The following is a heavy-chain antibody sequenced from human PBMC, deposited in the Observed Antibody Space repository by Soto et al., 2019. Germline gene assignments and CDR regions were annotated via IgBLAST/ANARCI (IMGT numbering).Heavy chain of an antibody. CDR3: ETDIGSAAVGGYYYGGEV. CDR2: ISWSVAMI. J-gene: IGHJ6*01. CDR1: GFIFDDYA. D-gene: IGHD6-13*01. Sequence: PWGSLRLSCAASGFIFDDYAMHWVRQAPGKGLEWVSGISWSVAMIDYADSVKGRFTISRDNAKNSLYLQMNSLRAEDTALYYCETDIGSAAVGGYYYGGEVRGRGPKVPVSS. V-gene: IGHV3-9*01.